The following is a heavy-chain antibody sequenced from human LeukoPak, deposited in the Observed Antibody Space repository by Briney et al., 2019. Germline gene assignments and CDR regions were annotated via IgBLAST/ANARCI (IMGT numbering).Heavy chain of an antibody. Sequence: PSETLSLTCTVSSGSISSYYWGWIRQPPGKGLEWIGSIYYSGSTYYNPSLKSRVSISVDTSKNQFSLNLSSVTAADTAVYYCARHEQWLIRYNYWGQGTLVTVSS. V-gene: IGHV4-39*01. CDR1: SGSISSYY. CDR2: IYYSGST. CDR3: ARHEQWLIRYNY. J-gene: IGHJ4*02. D-gene: IGHD6-19*01.